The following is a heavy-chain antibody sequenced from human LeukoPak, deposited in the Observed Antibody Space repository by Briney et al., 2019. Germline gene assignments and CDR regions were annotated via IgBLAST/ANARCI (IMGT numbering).Heavy chain of an antibody. J-gene: IGHJ4*02. Sequence: ASGTLSLTCAVSGASVTTSLRCNWVRQSPGKGLEWIGELHHSGNIIYNPSLKTRVSMSVDKSKNQYSLTLHSVTAADTGIYYCAGRVRFLEWDWGPGTPVTVSS. CDR3: AGRVRFLEWD. CDR2: LHHSGNI. CDR1: GASVTTSLR. D-gene: IGHD3-3*01. V-gene: IGHV4-4*02.